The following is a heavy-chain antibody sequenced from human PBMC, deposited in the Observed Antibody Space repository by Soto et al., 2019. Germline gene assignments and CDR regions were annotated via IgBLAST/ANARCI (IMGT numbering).Heavy chain of an antibody. Sequence: GGSLRLSCAASGFTFSSYGMHWVRQAPGKGLEWVAVIWYVGSNKYYADSVKGRFTISRDNSKNTLYLQMNSLRAEDTAVYYCARDVRFLEWLSGNTAGYYYYYGMDVWGQGTTVTVSS. D-gene: IGHD3-3*01. CDR3: ARDVRFLEWLSGNTAGYYYYYGMDV. J-gene: IGHJ6*02. CDR1: GFTFSSYG. CDR2: IWYVGSNK. V-gene: IGHV3-33*01.